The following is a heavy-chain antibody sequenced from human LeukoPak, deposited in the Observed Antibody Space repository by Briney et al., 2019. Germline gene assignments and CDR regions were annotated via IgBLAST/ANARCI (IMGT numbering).Heavy chain of an antibody. V-gene: IGHV1-69*13. CDR1: GGTFSSYA. D-gene: IGHD6-19*01. J-gene: IGHJ6*03. Sequence: SVKVSCKASGGTFSSYAISWVRQAPGQGLEWMGGIIPIFGTANYAQKFQGRVTITADESTSTAYMELSSLRSEDTAVYYCARGYSSAWHYFYYYMDLWGKGTTVTISS. CDR3: ARGYSSAWHYFYYYMDL. CDR2: IIPIFGTA.